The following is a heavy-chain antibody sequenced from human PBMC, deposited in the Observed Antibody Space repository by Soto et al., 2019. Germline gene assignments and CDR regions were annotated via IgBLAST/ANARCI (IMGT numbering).Heavy chain of an antibody. V-gene: IGHV4-34*01. CDR3: SIGTVYVTFLFPYLDV. CDR1: AESLSAHY. Sequence: SQSRSLTCVLYAESLSAHYSTWIRPPPGKGLEWLGAIYQSGCTNYNPSFKSRVTRSVDTSSTHFSLKVTSVTPAAPAADDCSIGTVYVTFLFPYLDVWDQGTTVTAAS. J-gene: IGHJ6*02. CDR2: IYQSGCT. D-gene: IGHD3-10*02.